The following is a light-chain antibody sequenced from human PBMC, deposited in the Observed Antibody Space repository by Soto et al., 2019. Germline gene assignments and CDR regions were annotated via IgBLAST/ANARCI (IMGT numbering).Light chain of an antibody. CDR3: QQYGSSGT. CDR2: GAS. Sequence: EIVLTQSPATLSLSPGERATLSCRASQSVSKDYLAWYQQKPGQAPRLLIYGASNRATGIPDRFSGSGSGTDFTLTISRLEPEDFAVYYCQQYGSSGTFGQGTKVDIK. J-gene: IGKJ1*01. V-gene: IGKV3-20*01. CDR1: QSVSKDY.